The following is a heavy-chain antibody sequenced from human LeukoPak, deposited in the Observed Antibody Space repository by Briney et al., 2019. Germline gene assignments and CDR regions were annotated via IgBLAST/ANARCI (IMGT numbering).Heavy chain of an antibody. CDR2: TFYRSKWFN. CDR3: ARLRLPTNFFDY. CDR1: GDSVSTNSAA. V-gene: IGHV6-1*01. J-gene: IGHJ4*02. Sequence: SQTLSLTCAISGDSVSTNSAAWNWIRQSPSRGLEWLGRTFYRSKWFNEYALSVKSRISIASDTSKNQFSLHLNSVTPEDTAVYYCARLRLPTNFFDYWGQGALVTVSS.